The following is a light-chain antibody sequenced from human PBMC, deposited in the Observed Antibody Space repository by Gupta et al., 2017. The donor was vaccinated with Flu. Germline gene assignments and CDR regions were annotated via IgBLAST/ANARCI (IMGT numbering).Light chain of an antibody. V-gene: IGLV3-1*01. J-gene: IGLJ2*01. CDR3: QAWDSSSVV. CDR2: QNN. Sequence: SYDLSQPPPVSVSPGQTASITCSGDNLGNKYVCWYQQKPGQSPVLIIYQNNLRPSGIPERFSGSNSGNTATLTISGTQPVDDADYYCQAWDSSSVVFGGGTKLTVL. CDR1: NLGNKY.